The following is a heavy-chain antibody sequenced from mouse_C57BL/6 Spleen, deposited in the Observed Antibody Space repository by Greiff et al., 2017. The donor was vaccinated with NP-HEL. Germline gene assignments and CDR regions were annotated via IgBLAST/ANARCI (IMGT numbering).Heavy chain of an antibody. J-gene: IGHJ4*01. CDR3: TRRGDYYGSSYAMDY. CDR1: GFTFSSYA. D-gene: IGHD1-1*01. CDR2: ISSGGDYI. V-gene: IGHV5-9-1*02. Sequence: EVTVEESGEGLVKPGGSLKLSCAASGFTFSSYAMSWVRQTPEKRLEWVAYISSGGDYIYYADTVKGRFTLSRDNARNTLYLQMSRLKSEDTAMYYCTRRGDYYGSSYAMDYWGQGTSVTVSS.